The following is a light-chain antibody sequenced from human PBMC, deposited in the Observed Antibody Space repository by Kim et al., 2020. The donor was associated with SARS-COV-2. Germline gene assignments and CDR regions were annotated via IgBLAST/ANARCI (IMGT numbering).Light chain of an antibody. V-gene: IGLV2-14*03. CDR1: NSDIGGYNY. CDR2: DDT. Sequence: QSALTQPASVSGSPGLWFTISCTGSNSDIGGYNYVPWYQQHPGKAPKLIIYDDTKRPSGVSDRFSGSKSGNTASLIISGLQDADEADYYCSSYPSSKAWVCGGGTQLTVL. CDR3: SSYPSSKAWV. J-gene: IGLJ3*02.